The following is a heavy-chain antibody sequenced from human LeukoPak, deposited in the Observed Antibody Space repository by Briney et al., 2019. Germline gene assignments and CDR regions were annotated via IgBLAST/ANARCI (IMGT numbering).Heavy chain of an antibody. V-gene: IGHV3-23*01. CDR2: ISGSGGST. J-gene: IGHJ4*02. Sequence: GGSLRLSCAASGFTFSSYAMSWVRQAPGKGLEWVSAISGSGGSTSYADSVKGRFTIARDNSKNTLYLQMNSQRAEDTAVYYCAKGEWLRLDYWGQGTLVTVSS. CDR3: AKGEWLRLDY. D-gene: IGHD5-12*01. CDR1: GFTFSSYA.